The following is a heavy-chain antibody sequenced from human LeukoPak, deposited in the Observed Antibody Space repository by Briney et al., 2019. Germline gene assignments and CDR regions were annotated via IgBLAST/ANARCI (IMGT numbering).Heavy chain of an antibody. CDR3: ARQTMTTADAFDI. J-gene: IGHJ3*02. V-gene: IGHV4-59*08. Sequence: SETLSLTCTVSGGSISSHFWSWIRQPPGKGLEWIAYIYYSGSTDHSGSTDYNPSLKSRVTISVDTSKKQFSLKLSSVTAGDTAVYYCARQTMTTADAFDIWGQGTMVTVSS. D-gene: IGHD4-17*01. CDR1: GGSISSHF. CDR2: IYYSGSTDHSGST.